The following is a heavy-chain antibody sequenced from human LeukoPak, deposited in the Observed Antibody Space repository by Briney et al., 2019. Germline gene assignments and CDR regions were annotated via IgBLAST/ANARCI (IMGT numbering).Heavy chain of an antibody. CDR1: GFTFSGSA. Sequence: GGSLRLSCATSGFTFSGSAMHWVRQASGKGLEWVGRIRTKDYNYATAYAVSVKGRFTISRDDSKNTAYLQMNSLKTEDTAVYYCTNQEYYSDSWGRGTLVTVSS. J-gene: IGHJ4*02. CDR3: TNQEYYSDS. CDR2: IRTKDYNYAT. V-gene: IGHV3-73*01. D-gene: IGHD3-16*01.